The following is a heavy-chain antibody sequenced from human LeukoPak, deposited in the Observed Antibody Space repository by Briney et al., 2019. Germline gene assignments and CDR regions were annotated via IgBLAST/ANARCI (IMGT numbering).Heavy chain of an antibody. D-gene: IGHD2-15*01. CDR3: AKGQHPDCSGGSCYSNYYYYYYMDV. J-gene: IGHJ6*03. Sequence: GGSLRLSCAASGFTFSSYAMSWVRQAPGKGLEWVSAISGSGGSTYYADSVKDRFTISRDNSKNTLYLQMNSLRAEDTAVYYCAKGQHPDCSGGSCYSNYYYYYYMDVWGKGTTVTVSS. CDR2: ISGSGGST. CDR1: GFTFSSYA. V-gene: IGHV3-23*01.